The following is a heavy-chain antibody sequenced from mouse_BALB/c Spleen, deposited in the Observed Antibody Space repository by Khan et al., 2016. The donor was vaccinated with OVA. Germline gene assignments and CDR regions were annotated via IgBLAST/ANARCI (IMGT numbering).Heavy chain of an antibody. J-gene: IGHJ2*01. D-gene: IGHD1-1*01. V-gene: IGHV1S81*02. CDR2: TNPTNGRT. Sequence: QVQLKQSGAELVKAGASVKMSCKASGYTFTSYWMHWVKQRLGQGLEWFAETNPTNGRTYYNEKFKSKATLTVEQSSSTAYMLLSGPTFEDSAVYYCARIKQIVATYFDYWGQGTTLTVSS. CDR3: ARIKQIVATYFDY. CDR1: GYTFTSYW.